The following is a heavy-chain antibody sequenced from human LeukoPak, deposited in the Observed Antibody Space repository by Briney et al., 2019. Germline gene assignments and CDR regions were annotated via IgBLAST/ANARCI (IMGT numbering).Heavy chain of an antibody. Sequence: GGSLRLSCAASGFTFSNYDMSWVRQAPGKGLEWVSSISDSGGSTYYADSVKGRFTISRDNSKNTLYLQMTNLRAADTAVYYCAKDPSRAVAADWFDPWDQGSLVTVSS. V-gene: IGHV3-23*01. CDR2: ISDSGGST. CDR1: GFTFSNYD. D-gene: IGHD6-19*01. CDR3: AKDPSRAVAADWFDP. J-gene: IGHJ5*02.